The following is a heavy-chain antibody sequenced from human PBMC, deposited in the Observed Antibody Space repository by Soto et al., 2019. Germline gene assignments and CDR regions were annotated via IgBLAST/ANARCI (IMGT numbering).Heavy chain of an antibody. CDR3: AGGFWGSGSGFRDNTYYYYMDS. CDR1: GGSISSYY. V-gene: IGHV4-59*01. D-gene: IGHD3-16*01. J-gene: IGHJ6*03. CDR2: IYYSGST. Sequence: SETLSLTCSVSGGSISSYYWSWIRQPPGKGLEWIGYIYYSGSTNYNPSLKSRDTISVDTSKNQFSLKLSSVTAADTAVYYCAGGFWGSGSGFRDNTYYYYMDSWGKET.